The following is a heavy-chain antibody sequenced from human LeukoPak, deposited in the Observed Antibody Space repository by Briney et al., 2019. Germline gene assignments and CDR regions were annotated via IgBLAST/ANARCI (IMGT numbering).Heavy chain of an antibody. V-gene: IGHV3-23*01. J-gene: IGHJ3*02. CDR1: GFSFSTYA. Sequence: GGSLRLSCAASGFSFSTYAMTWVRQAPGKGLEWVSAISGGGGGTYYADSVKGQFIISRDNSKNTLYLQMNSLRAEDTAVYYCAAPPQYSSGWHDAFDIWGQGTMVTVSS. CDR3: AAPPQYSSGWHDAFDI. CDR2: ISGGGGGT. D-gene: IGHD6-19*01.